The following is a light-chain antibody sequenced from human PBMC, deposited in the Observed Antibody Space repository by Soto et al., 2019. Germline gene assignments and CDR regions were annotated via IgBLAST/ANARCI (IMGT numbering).Light chain of an antibody. CDR3: QQANDFTYT. V-gene: IGKV1-12*01. CDR2: AAS. J-gene: IGKJ2*01. CDR1: HVISNW. Sequence: DIQMTQSPSSVSASVGDTVNITCRASHVISNWLAWYQQKAGKAPKLLIYAASRLQSGVPSRFSGSGSISDFPLTISGLQPEDVASYYCQQANDFTYTFGQGTKLEI.